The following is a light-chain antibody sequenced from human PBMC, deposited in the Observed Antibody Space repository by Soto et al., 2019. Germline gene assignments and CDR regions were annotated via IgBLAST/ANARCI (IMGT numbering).Light chain of an antibody. CDR3: AAWDDSLNGVV. CDR2: SNN. J-gene: IGLJ2*01. V-gene: IGLV1-44*01. Sequence: QSVLTQPPSASGTPGQRVTISCSGSSPNTGSHTVNWYQQLPGTAPKPLIYSNNQRPSGVPDRFSGSKSGTSASLAISGLQSEDEADYYWAAWDDSLNGVVFGGRTKLTVL. CDR1: SPNTGSHT.